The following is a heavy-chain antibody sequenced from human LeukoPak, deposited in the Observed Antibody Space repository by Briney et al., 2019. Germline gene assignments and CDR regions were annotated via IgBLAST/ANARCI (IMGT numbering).Heavy chain of an antibody. CDR2: INPNSGGT. J-gene: IGHJ6*03. CDR3: ARPTTPILRFLEWLLYDYYYMDV. D-gene: IGHD3-3*01. Sequence: ASVKVSCKASGYTFTGYYMHWVRQAPGQGLEWMGWINPNSGGTNYAQKFQGRVTMTRDTFISTAYMELSRLRSDDTAVYYCARPTTPILRFLEWLLYDYYYMDVWGKGTTVTVSS. V-gene: IGHV1-2*02. CDR1: GYTFTGYY.